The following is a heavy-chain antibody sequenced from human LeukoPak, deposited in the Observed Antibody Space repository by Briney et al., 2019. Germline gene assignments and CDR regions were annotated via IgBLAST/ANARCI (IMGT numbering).Heavy chain of an antibody. J-gene: IGHJ4*02. CDR1: GYRFTTYW. CDR3: ARRQGCSSSSCPPDY. V-gene: IGHV5-51*01. Sequence: GESLKISCRGSGYRFTTYWIGWVRPMPGKGLEWMGIIYPGDSDTRYTPSFQGQVTMSADKSTNTAYLQWSSRRASDTAMYYCARRQGCSSSSCPPDYWGQGTLVTVSP. D-gene: IGHD2-2*01. CDR2: IYPGDSDT.